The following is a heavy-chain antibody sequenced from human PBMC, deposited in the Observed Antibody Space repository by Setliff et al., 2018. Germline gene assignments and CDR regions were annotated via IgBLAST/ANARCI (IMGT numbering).Heavy chain of an antibody. Sequence: GASVKVSCKASGYTFTTYAMGWMRQAPGQGLEWMGWINTNTGNPSYAQGFTGRFVFSLDTSVNTAYLQISNLETEDTGVYYCSRETWYDEGYSYMDVWGQGTAVTVSS. V-gene: IGHV7-4-1*02. J-gene: IGHJ6*03. CDR2: INTNTGNP. CDR1: GYTFTTYA. D-gene: IGHD1-1*01. CDR3: SRETWYDEGYSYMDV.